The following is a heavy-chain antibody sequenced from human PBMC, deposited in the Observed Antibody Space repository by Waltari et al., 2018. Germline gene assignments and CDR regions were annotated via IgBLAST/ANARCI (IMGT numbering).Heavy chain of an antibody. CDR3: ARDRRVVPAATFYYYYYMDV. J-gene: IGHJ6*03. CDR1: GGSFSGYY. CDR2: INHSGST. Sequence: QVQLQQWGAGLLKPSETLSLTCAVYGGSFSGYYWSWIRQPPGKGLEWIGEINHSGSTNYNPSIKSRVTISVDTSKNQFSLKLSSVTAADTAVYYCARDRRVVPAATFYYYYYMDVWGKGTTVTVSS. D-gene: IGHD2-2*01. V-gene: IGHV4-34*01.